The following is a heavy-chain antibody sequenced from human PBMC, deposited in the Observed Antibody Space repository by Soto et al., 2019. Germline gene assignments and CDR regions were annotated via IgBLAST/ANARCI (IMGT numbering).Heavy chain of an antibody. J-gene: IGHJ4*02. CDR1: GFTFSSYA. CDR2: ISYDGNDE. D-gene: IGHD3-3*01. CDR3: AKDRPTPFWSAYFDY. V-gene: IGHV3-30-3*01. Sequence: QVQLVESGGGVVQPGSSLRLSCAASGFTFSSYAMHWVRQAPGKGLEWVAVISYDGNDESYTDSVTGRVTISRDTSKNTLYLQMNSLRPENTAIYYCAKDRPTPFWSAYFDYWGQGTLIAVSS.